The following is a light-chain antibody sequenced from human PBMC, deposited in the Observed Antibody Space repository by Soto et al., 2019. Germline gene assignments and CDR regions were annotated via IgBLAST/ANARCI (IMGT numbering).Light chain of an antibody. CDR3: SSYTISSTPYV. CDR1: SSDVGGYNY. J-gene: IGLJ1*01. V-gene: IGLV2-14*01. Sequence: QSALTQPASVSGSPGQSITISCTGNSSDVGGYNYVSWYQQHPVKAPKLMIYDVTNRPSGVSDRFSGSKSGNTASLPISGLQAEDEADYYCSSYTISSTPYVFRTGTKVTVL. CDR2: DVT.